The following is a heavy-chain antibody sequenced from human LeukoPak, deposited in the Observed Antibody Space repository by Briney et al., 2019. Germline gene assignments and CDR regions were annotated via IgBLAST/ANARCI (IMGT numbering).Heavy chain of an antibody. CDR2: INAGTGYT. V-gene: IGHV1-3*03. CDR1: GYIFTRYA. J-gene: IGHJ4*02. CDR3: ARERAASGSGHFGY. D-gene: IGHD6-13*01. Sequence: PVASVKVSCKASGYIFTRYAIHWVRQAPGQRPEWMGLINAGTGYTIISQEFQGRVTISRDTSASTAYMELTGLRSEDMAIFYCARERAASGSGHFGYWGQGTLVTVSS.